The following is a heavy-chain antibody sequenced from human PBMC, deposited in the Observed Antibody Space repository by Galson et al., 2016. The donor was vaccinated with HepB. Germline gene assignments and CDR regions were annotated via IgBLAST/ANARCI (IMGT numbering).Heavy chain of an antibody. CDR3: AKEGEAYCGTDCSLDY. CDR2: IYHSGST. J-gene: IGHJ4*02. V-gene: IGHV4-4*02. Sequence: SETLSLTCVVSGDSINSRNWWSWVRQPPGMGLEWIGEIYHSGSTNYSPSLKSRVTISVDKSKNQFSLKLNSVTAADTAVYYCAKEGEAYCGTDCSLDYWGQGTLITVSS. D-gene: IGHD2-21*02. CDR1: GDSINSRNW.